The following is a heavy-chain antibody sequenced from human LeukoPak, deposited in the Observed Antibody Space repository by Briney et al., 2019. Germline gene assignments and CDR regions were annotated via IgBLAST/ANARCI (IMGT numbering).Heavy chain of an antibody. CDR3: ARMRPELDY. D-gene: IGHD6-6*01. CDR2: ISSSGGTI. V-gene: IGHV3-48*03. Sequence: PGGSLRLSCAASGFTFSSYEMNWVRQAPGKGLEWILYISSSGGTIYYADSVEGRFTISRDNAKNSLYLQMNSLRAEDTAVYYCARMRPELDYWGQGTLVTVSS. CDR1: GFTFSSYE. J-gene: IGHJ4*02.